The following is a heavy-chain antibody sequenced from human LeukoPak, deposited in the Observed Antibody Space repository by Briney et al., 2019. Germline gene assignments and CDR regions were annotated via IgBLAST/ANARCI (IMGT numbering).Heavy chain of an antibody. Sequence: PGGSLRLSCAASGFTFSSYWMNWVRQAPGKGLEWVANIKQDGSEKYYVDSVKGRFTISRDNAKSLLYLQMNSLRAEDTAVYYCARDLGGYGRLDYWGQGTLVTVSS. D-gene: IGHD5-12*01. V-gene: IGHV3-7*04. CDR2: IKQDGSEK. J-gene: IGHJ4*02. CDR1: GFTFSSYW. CDR3: ARDLGGYGRLDY.